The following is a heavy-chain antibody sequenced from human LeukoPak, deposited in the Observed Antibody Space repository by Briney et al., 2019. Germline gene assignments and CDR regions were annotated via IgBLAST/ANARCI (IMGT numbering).Heavy chain of an antibody. CDR3: ARDVGFIVGATPGAFDI. J-gene: IGHJ3*02. CDR2: INPNSGGT. CDR1: GYTFTGYY. D-gene: IGHD1-26*01. Sequence: ASVKVSCKASGYTFTGYYMHWVRQAPGQGLEWMGWINPNSGGTNYAQKFQGRVTMTRDTSISTAYMELSSLRADDTAVYYCARDVGFIVGATPGAFDIWGQGTMVTVSS. V-gene: IGHV1-2*02.